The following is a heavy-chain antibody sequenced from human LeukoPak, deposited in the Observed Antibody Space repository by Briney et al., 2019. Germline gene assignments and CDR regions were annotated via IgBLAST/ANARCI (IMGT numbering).Heavy chain of an antibody. D-gene: IGHD2-2*01. V-gene: IGHV3-9*01. J-gene: IGHJ4*02. CDR1: GFTFGDYA. Sequence: PGGSLRLSCAASGFTFGDYAMHWVRQTPGRGLEWVSSISWNSGNIVYADSVKGRFTISRDNAKNSLHLQMNSLRPEDTALYYCAKPGCSFTSCYINYWGQGTLVTVSS. CDR3: AKPGCSFTSCYINY. CDR2: ISWNSGNI.